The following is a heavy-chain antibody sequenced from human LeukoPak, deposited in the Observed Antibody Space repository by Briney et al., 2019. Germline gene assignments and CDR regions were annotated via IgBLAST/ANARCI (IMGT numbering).Heavy chain of an antibody. D-gene: IGHD1-26*01. Sequence: GGSLRLSCAASGFTFSSYWMNWVRQAPGKGLEWVATIKEDGSEKYYVDSVKGRFTISRDNAKNSLYLQLNSMRAEDTAVYYCAIRGSYLDYWGQGTLVTVSS. J-gene: IGHJ4*02. CDR1: GFTFSSYW. CDR3: AIRGSYLDY. CDR2: IKEDGSEK. V-gene: IGHV3-7*01.